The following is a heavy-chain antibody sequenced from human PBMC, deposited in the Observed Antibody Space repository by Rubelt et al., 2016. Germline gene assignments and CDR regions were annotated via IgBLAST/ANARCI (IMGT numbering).Heavy chain of an antibody. V-gene: IGHV3-30*14. J-gene: IGHJ3*02. CDR3: ARGHDAFDI. CDR1: GFIFSSYN. Sequence: QVHLVESGGGVVQPGRSLRLSCAASGFIFSSYNMHWVRQAPGKGLEWVAVISSDGSSQYYADSVKGRFTISRDNSKNTLYLQMNSLGAEDTAVYYCARGHDAFDIWGQGTMVTVSS. CDR2: ISSDGSSQ.